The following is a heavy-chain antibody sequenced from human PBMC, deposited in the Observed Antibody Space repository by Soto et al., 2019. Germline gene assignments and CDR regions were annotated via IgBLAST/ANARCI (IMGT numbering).Heavy chain of an antibody. CDR1: GFTFDDYA. V-gene: IGHV3-9*01. D-gene: IGHD3-22*01. CDR2: ISGNSGRI. CDR3: VKYSFDSGAYYVPLDY. Sequence: EVQLVESGGGVVQPCRSLRLSCAASGFTFDDYAMHWVRQAPGKGLEWVSGISGNSGRIAYADSVKGRFTISRDNAKNSLYLQMNSLRAEDTALYYCVKYSFDSGAYYVPLDYWGQGTLVTVSS. J-gene: IGHJ4*02.